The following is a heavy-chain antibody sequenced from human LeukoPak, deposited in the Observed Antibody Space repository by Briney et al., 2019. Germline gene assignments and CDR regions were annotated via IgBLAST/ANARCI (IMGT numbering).Heavy chain of an antibody. CDR1: GGSISSSTYY. V-gene: IGHV4-61*05. CDR2: IHYSGTT. D-gene: IGHD5-12*01. J-gene: IGHJ4*02. Sequence: SETLSLTCTVSGGSISSSTYYWSWIRQPPGKGLEWIGYIHYSGTTNYNPSLKNRVTISLDTSKNQFSLNLSSVTAADTAVYYCARIGGYSGYATHWGQGTLVTVSS. CDR3: ARIGGYSGYATH.